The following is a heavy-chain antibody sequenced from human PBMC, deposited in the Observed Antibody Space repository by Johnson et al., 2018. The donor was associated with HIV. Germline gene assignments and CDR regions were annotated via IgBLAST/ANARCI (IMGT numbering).Heavy chain of an antibody. CDR3: ARVAVSTAAGGVPLDI. J-gene: IGHJ3*02. CDR1: GFTFSSYA. CDR2: IGTAGDT. V-gene: IGHV3-23*04. Sequence: VQLVESGGGLVQPGGSLRLSCAASGFTFSSYAMSWVRQAPGKGLEWVSAIGTAGDTYYPGSVKGRFTISRDNSKNTLYLQMNSLRAEDTALYFCARVAVSTAAGGVPLDIWGLGTMVTVSS. D-gene: IGHD2-2*01.